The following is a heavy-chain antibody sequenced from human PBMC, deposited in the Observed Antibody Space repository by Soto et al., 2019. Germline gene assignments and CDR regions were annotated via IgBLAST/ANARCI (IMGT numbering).Heavy chain of an antibody. CDR1: GGSISGGVYY. D-gene: IGHD4-17*01. CDR3: AREIIPLTTDWYFDL. V-gene: IGHV4-30-4*01. J-gene: IGHJ2*01. CDR2: IFDSGST. Sequence: QVQLQESGPGLVKPSQTLSLTCTVSGGSISGGVYYWSWIRQPPGKGLGWIGYIFDSGSTYYNPSLKRLVTISVDTSKNQFSLRLSSVTAADTAVYYCAREIIPLTTDWYFDLWGRGTLVTVSS.